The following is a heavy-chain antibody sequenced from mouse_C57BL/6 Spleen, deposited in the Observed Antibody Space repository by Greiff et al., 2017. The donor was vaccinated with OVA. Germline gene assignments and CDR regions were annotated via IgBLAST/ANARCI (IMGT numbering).Heavy chain of an antibody. Sequence: QVTLKVSGPGLLQPSQTLSLTCSFSGFSLSTFGMGVGWIRHPSGKGLVWLAHIWWDDDKYYNPALKSRPTISKDTSKNQVFLEIANVDTADTAAYYGARGDYDSGYDLGYFDVWGTGTTVTVSS. CDR1: GFSLSTFGMG. D-gene: IGHD1-1*01. CDR3: ARGDYDSGYDLGYFDV. J-gene: IGHJ1*03. V-gene: IGHV8-8*01. CDR2: IWWDDDK.